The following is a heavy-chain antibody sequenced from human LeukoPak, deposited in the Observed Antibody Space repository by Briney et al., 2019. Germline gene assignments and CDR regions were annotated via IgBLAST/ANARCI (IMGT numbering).Heavy chain of an antibody. CDR3: ARGLRPETIYCSGGSCLFDY. V-gene: IGHV1-46*01. J-gene: IGHJ4*02. CDR1: GYTFTSYY. D-gene: IGHD2-15*01. CDR2: INPSGGTT. Sequence: ASVKVSCKASGYTFTSYYTHWVRQAPGQGLEWMAIINPSGGTTSYAQKFQGRVTMTRDTSTSTVYMELSSLRSEDTAVYYCARGLRPETIYCSGGSCLFDYWGQGTLVTVSS.